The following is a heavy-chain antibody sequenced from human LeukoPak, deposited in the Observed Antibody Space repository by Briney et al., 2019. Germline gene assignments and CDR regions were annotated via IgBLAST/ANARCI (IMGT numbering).Heavy chain of an antibody. CDR3: ARDQVSYGDYVYYYGMDV. CDR2: ISSSGNTK. J-gene: IGHJ6*02. D-gene: IGHD4-17*01. Sequence: PGGSLRLSCAASGFTFSDFYMSWIRQAPGKGLEWVSYISSSGNTKYYADSVKGRFTMSRDNAKNSLYLQMNSLRAEDTAVYYCARDQVSYGDYVYYYGMDVWGQGTTVTVSS. V-gene: IGHV3-11*04. CDR1: GFTFSDFY.